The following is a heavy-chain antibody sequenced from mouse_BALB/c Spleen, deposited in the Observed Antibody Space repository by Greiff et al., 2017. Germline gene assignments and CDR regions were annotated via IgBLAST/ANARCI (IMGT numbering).Heavy chain of an antibody. CDR1: GYTFTDYY. D-gene: IGHD2-14*01. V-gene: IGHV1-77*01. Sequence: VKLMESGAELARPGASVKLSCKASGYTFTDYYINWVKQRTGQGLEWIGEIYPGSGNTYYNEKFKGKATLTADKSSSTAYMQLSSLTSEDSAVYFCARSRVRWFAYWGQGTLVTVSA. CDR2: IYPGSGNT. CDR3: ARSRVRWFAY. J-gene: IGHJ3*01.